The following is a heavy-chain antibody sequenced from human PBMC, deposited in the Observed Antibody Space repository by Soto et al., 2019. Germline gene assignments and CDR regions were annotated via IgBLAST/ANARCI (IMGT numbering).Heavy chain of an antibody. D-gene: IGHD3-10*01. CDR1: GVSISDGGYS. J-gene: IGHJ4*02. CDR3: ARSPFYGSQRHFDY. V-gene: IGHV4-30-2*01. CDR2: THVSGDT. Sequence: QLQLQESGSGLVKPSQTLSLNCAVSGVSISDGGYSWSWIRQPRGKGLEWIGYTHVSGDTYYNPSLTGRVTLSVDRSRNQFSLNLRSMTAADTAVYYCARSPFYGSQRHFDYWGQGTLVSVSS.